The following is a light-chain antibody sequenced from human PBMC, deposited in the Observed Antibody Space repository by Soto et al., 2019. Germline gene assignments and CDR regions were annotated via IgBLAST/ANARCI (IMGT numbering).Light chain of an antibody. Sequence: QSVLTQPASVSGSPGQSITISCTGTSGDVGGYDFVSWYQHHPGKAPKLMIYEVSNRPSGVSNRFSGSKSGSTASLAITGLQAEDEADYYCQSYDSSLSGYVFGTGTKVTVL. J-gene: IGLJ1*01. CDR1: SGDVGGYDF. CDR3: QSYDSSLSGYV. CDR2: EVS. V-gene: IGLV2-14*01.